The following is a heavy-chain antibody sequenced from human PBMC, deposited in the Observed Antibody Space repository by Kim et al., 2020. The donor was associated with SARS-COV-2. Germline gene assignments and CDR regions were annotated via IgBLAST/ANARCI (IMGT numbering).Heavy chain of an antibody. V-gene: IGHV4-61*01. Sequence: SETLSLTCTVSGGSVSSGSYYWSWIRQPPGKGLEWIGYIYYSGSTNYNPSLKSRVTISVDTSKNQFSLKLSSVTAADTAVYYCARGPFLSGMEDYYYYGMDVWGQGTTVTVSS. CDR1: GGSVSSGSYY. J-gene: IGHJ6*02. CDR3: ARGPFLSGMEDYYYYGMDV. D-gene: IGHD3-10*01. CDR2: IYYSGST.